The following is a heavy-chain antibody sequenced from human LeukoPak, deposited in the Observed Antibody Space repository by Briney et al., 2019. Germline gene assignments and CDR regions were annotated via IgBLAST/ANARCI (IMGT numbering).Heavy chain of an antibody. Sequence: GGSLRLSCAASGFTVSSNYMSRVRQAPGKGLEWVSIIYSGGSTYYADSVKGRFTISRDNSKNTLYLQMNSLRAEDTTVYYCASAVALDYWGQGTLVTVSS. V-gene: IGHV3-66*01. CDR3: ASAVALDY. CDR1: GFTVSSNY. J-gene: IGHJ4*02. CDR2: IYSGGST.